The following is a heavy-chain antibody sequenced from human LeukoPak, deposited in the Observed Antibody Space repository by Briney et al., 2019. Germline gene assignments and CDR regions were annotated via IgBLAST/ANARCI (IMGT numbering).Heavy chain of an antibody. CDR1: GFTFSSYA. CDR3: AKDRISSGSGSSYDY. D-gene: IGHD1-26*01. J-gene: IGHJ4*02. V-gene: IGHV3-23*01. Sequence: GGSLRLSCAASGFTFSSYAMSWVRQAPGKGLEWVSAISGSGGSTYYADSVKGRFTISRDNSKNTLYLQMSSLRAEDTAVYYCAKDRISSGSGSSYDYWGQGTLVTVSS. CDR2: ISGSGGST.